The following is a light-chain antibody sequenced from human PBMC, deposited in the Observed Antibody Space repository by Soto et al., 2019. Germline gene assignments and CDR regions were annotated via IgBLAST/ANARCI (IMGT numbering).Light chain of an antibody. CDR3: QQYGGSPYT. V-gene: IGKV3-20*01. CDR1: QSVSSSY. Sequence: EIVLTQSPDTLSLSPGERGTLSCRASQSVSSSYLAWYQQKPGQAPRLLIYGASSRATGIPDRFSGSGSGTDFTLTISRLEPEDFAVYYCQQYGGSPYTFGQGTKLEIK. CDR2: GAS. J-gene: IGKJ2*01.